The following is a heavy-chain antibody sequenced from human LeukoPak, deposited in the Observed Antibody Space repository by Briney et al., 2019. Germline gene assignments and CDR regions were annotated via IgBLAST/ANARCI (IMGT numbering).Heavy chain of an antibody. V-gene: IGHV3-23*01. CDR1: GFTFSTYV. Sequence: GGSLRLSCAASGFTFSTYVVNWVRQAPGKGLERVSTITGSGGSTYYADSVKGRFTISRDNSKNTLYLQMNSLRAEDTAVYYCARVRWYYFDYWGQGTLVTVSS. CDR3: ARVRWYYFDY. J-gene: IGHJ4*02. CDR2: ITGSGGST. D-gene: IGHD2-15*01.